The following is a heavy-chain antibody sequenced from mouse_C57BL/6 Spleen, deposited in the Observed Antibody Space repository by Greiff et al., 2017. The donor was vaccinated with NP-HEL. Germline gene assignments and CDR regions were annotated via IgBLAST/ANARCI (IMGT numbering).Heavy chain of an antibody. CDR1: GFTFSDYY. CDR3: ARASYYYGSSYLSSYAMDY. D-gene: IGHD1-1*01. V-gene: IGHV5-16*01. Sequence: EVMLVESEGGLVQPGSSMKLSCTASGFTFSDYYMAWVRQVPEKGLEWVANINYDGSSTYYLDSLKSRFIISRDNAKNILYLQMSSLKSEDTATYYCARASYYYGSSYLSSYAMDYWGQGTSVTVSS. J-gene: IGHJ4*01. CDR2: INYDGSST.